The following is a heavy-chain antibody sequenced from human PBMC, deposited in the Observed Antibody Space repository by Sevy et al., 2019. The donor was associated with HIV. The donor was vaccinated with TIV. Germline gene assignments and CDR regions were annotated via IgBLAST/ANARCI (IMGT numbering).Heavy chain of an antibody. CDR3: AKDQTTPAKYYFDS. CDR1: GFNFDNYA. CDR2: ISGSGGTT. V-gene: IGHV3-23*01. Sequence: GGSLRLSCAASGFNFDNYAMTWVRQAPGKGLECVSTISGSGGTTYYADSVKGRFTISRDNSKNTLSLQMNNLRVEDTAKYFLAKDQTTPAKYYFDSWGQGTLVTVSS. J-gene: IGHJ4*02. D-gene: IGHD1-1*01.